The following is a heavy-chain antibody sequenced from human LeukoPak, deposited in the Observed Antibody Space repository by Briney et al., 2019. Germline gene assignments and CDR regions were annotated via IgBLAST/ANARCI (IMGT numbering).Heavy chain of an antibody. D-gene: IGHD3-3*01. J-gene: IGHJ6*03. CDR1: GGSISSYY. CDR2: IYYSGST. CDR3: ARVRGTYYDFWSGYPTLDYYYYMDV. Sequence: SETLSHTCTVSGGSISSYYWSWLQQPPPKGLEWIGYIYYSGSTNYHPSLKSRVTISVDTSKNQCSLKLSSVTAADTAVYYCARVRGTYYDFWSGYPTLDYYYYMDVWGKGTTVTVSS. V-gene: IGHV4-59*01.